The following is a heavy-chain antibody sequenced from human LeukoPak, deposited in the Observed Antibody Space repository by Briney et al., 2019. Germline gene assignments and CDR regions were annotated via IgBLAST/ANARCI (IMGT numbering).Heavy chain of an antibody. Sequence: SETLSLTCTVSGGSISSQSYFWAWLRQSPGKGLEWIATISSSGKTYYSPSLKSRVTISIDTSKSQFSLQLTSVTAADTSLYFCARHYLAKTGCDSWGRGTLVTVSS. V-gene: IGHV4-39*01. CDR3: ARHYLAKTGCDS. J-gene: IGHJ4*02. CDR1: GGSISSQSYF. CDR2: ISSSGKT. D-gene: IGHD2-21*01.